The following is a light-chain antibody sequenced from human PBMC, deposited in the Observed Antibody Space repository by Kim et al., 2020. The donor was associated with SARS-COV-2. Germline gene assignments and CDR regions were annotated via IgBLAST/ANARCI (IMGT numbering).Light chain of an antibody. J-gene: IGLJ3*02. CDR3: ATWDDSLNAWV. V-gene: IGLV1-44*01. CDR2: AND. Sequence: QSVLTQPPSASGTPGQRVTISCSGGNSNIGANTVNWNQQFPGTAPKLLIYANDRRPSGVPDRFSVSQSGTSASLAISGLQSEDEADYYCATWDDSLNAWVFGGGTQLTVL. CDR1: NSNIGANT.